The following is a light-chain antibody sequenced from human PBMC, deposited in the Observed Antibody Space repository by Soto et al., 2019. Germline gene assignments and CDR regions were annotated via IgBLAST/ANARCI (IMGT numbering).Light chain of an antibody. CDR2: GAS. CDR3: QQYGGSPQT. J-gene: IGKJ1*01. CDR1: QSVSNY. V-gene: IGKV3-20*01. Sequence: EIVLTQSPGTLSLSPGERATLSCRASQSVSNYLAWYQQKPGQAPRLLIYGASRRATVIPDSFSGSGSGTDFTLTISGLEPEDFAVYYCQQYGGSPQTFGQGTNVEIK.